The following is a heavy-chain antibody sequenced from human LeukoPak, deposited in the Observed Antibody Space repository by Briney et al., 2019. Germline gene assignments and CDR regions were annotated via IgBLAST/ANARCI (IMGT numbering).Heavy chain of an antibody. D-gene: IGHD1-1*01. CDR1: GGSISSYY. J-gene: IGHJ6*03. CDR2: IYTSGST. Sequence: SETLSLTCTVSGGSISSYYWSWIRQAAGKGLEWIGRIYTSGSTNYNPSPKSRVTMSVDTSKNQFSLKLSSVTAADTAVYYCARGTGNYYYYYMDVWGKGTTVTVSS. V-gene: IGHV4-4*07. CDR3: ARGTGNYYYYYMDV.